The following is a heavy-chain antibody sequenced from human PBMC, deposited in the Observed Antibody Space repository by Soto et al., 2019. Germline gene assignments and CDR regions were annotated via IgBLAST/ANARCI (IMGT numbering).Heavy chain of an antibody. J-gene: IGHJ5*01. CDR3: TRDWGPRVTHEDDS. Sequence: QVQLQESGPGLVRPSQTLSLTCTVSGASVTSGGYYWSWIRHCPGKGMEWIGYIYSSGDANYDPSRNSRVGRSGDNSKNQFHLQGTSGTVADTHIYYWTRDWGPRVTHEDDSGRQGILVIVSS. V-gene: IGHV4-31*03. CDR2: IYSSGDA. CDR1: GASVTSGGYY. D-gene: IGHD7-27*01.